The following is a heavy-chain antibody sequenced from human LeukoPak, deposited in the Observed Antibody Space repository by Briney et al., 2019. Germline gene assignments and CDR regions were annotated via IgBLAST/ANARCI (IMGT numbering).Heavy chain of an antibody. CDR3: AKDIFHGSGSSSDY. D-gene: IGHD3-10*01. CDR2: ISWDGGST. CDR1: GFTFDDYT. J-gene: IGHJ4*02. V-gene: IGHV3-43*01. Sequence: GGSLRLSCAASGFTFDDYTMHWVRQAPGKGLEWVSLISWDGGSTYYADSVKGRFTISRDNSKNSLYLQMNSLRTEDTALYYCAKDIFHGSGSSSDYWGQGTLVTVSS.